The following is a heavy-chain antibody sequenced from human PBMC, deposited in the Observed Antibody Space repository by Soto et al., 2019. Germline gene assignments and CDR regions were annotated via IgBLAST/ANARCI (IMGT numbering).Heavy chain of an antibody. CDR3: ASPLYCSGGSCYSRAAFDI. Sequence: SVKVSCKASGGTFSSYAISWVRQAPGQGLEWMGGIIPIFGTANYAQKFQGRVTITADESTSTAYMELSSLRSEDTAVCYCASPLYCSGGSCYSRAAFDIWGQGTMVTVSS. CDR1: GGTFSSYA. V-gene: IGHV1-69*13. CDR2: IIPIFGTA. J-gene: IGHJ3*02. D-gene: IGHD2-15*01.